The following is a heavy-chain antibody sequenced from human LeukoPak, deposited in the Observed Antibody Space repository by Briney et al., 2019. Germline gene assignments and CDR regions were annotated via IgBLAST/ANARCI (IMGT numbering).Heavy chain of an antibody. CDR3: AREGYSGSDSNL. Sequence: PSETLSLTCTVSGGSISSYYWSWIRQPPGKRLEWIGYIYHSGSTNYNPSPKSRLTISVDTSKNQFSLMLSSVTAADTAVYYCAREGYSGSDSNLWGQGTLVTVSS. V-gene: IGHV4-59*01. D-gene: IGHD5-12*01. CDR1: GGSISSYY. CDR2: IYHSGST. J-gene: IGHJ4*02.